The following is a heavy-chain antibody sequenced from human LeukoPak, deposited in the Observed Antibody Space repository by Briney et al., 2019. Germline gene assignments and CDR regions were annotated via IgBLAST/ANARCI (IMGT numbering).Heavy chain of an antibody. CDR3: AKDVSAASYYYYYGMDV. D-gene: IGHD2-2*01. J-gene: IGHJ6*02. CDR1: GFTFDDYA. V-gene: IGHV3-9*01. Sequence: GGSLRLSCAASGFTFDDYAMHWVRQAPGKGLEWVSGISWNRGSIGYADSVKGRFTISRDNAKNSLYLQMNSLRAEDTALYYCAKDVSAASYYYYYGMDVWGQGTTVTVSS. CDR2: ISWNRGSI.